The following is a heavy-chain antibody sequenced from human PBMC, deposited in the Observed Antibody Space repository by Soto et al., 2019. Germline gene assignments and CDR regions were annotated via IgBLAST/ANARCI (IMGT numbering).Heavy chain of an antibody. D-gene: IGHD6-19*01. CDR1: GFTFSTYA. CDR2: ISGSGGNT. V-gene: IGHV3-23*01. J-gene: IGHJ4*02. CDR3: ARRIGGSGPSRGPAYFDY. Sequence: EVQLLESGGGLVQPGGSLRLSCAASGFTFSTYAMSWVRQAPGQGLEWVATISGSGGNTYYAVSVKGRFTISRDNSKNTLYLQMHNLRAEDTAVYHCARRIGGSGPSRGPAYFDYWGQGTLVTVSS.